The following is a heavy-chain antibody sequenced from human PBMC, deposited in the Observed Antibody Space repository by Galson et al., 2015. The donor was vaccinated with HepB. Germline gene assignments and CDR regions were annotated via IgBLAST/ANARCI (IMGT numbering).Heavy chain of an antibody. CDR2: ISSSSSYI. Sequence: SLRLSCAASGFTFSSYSMNWVRQAPGKGLEWVSSISSSSSYIYYADSVKGRFTISRDNAKNSLYLQMNSLRAEDTAVYYCARGYSYGSSAEYFQHWGQGTLVTVSS. J-gene: IGHJ1*01. D-gene: IGHD5-18*01. CDR1: GFTFSSYS. V-gene: IGHV3-21*01. CDR3: ARGYSYGSSAEYFQH.